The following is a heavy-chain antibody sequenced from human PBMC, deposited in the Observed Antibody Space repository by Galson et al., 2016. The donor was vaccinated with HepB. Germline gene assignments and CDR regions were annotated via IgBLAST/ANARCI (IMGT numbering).Heavy chain of an antibody. D-gene: IGHD3-3*01. CDR3: VRDREVPSWSVFSFDFSYYGMDV. V-gene: IGHV3-11*06. J-gene: IGHJ6*02. CDR1: GFSFSNYY. Sequence: SLRLSCAASGFSFSNYYMTWIRKAPGKGLEWISYISSTSTYTNYADSVKGRFTISRDNVKNSLYLQMNSLRAEDTAVYYCVRDREVPSWSVFSFDFSYYGMDVWGQGTTVTVSS. CDR2: ISSTSTYT.